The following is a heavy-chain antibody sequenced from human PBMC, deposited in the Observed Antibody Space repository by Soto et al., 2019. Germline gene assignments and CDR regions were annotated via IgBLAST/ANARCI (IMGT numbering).Heavy chain of an antibody. CDR3: TRNLYNTGDFDH. D-gene: IGHD1-20*01. Sequence: QVQLMQSGAEVRKPGASVKVSCKASGYTFTDYDINWVRQATGQGLEWLGWMIPKSGYTGYAQKFQGRVTLTRDTSRGTAYMELSSLTSEDTAVYYCTRNLYNTGDFDHWGQGTLVTVSS. CDR1: GYTFTDYD. CDR2: MIPKSGYT. J-gene: IGHJ4*02. V-gene: IGHV1-8*02.